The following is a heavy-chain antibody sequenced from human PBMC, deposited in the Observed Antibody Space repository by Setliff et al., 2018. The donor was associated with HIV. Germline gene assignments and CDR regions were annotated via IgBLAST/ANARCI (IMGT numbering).Heavy chain of an antibody. Sequence: SETLSLTCTVSGDSTNTHYWSWVRQPPGKALEWIGTTSKSGSTTYNPSLNSRVTISVDTAKNQFSLKVTSVTSADTAVYYCARGSTTWWTWWFDPWGQGTLVTVSS. CDR2: TSKSGST. V-gene: IGHV4-59*11. D-gene: IGHD2-15*01. J-gene: IGHJ5*02. CDR1: GDSTNTHY. CDR3: ARGSTTWWTWWFDP.